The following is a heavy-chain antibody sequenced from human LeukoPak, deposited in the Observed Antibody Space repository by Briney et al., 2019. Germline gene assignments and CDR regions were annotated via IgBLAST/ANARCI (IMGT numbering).Heavy chain of an antibody. CDR3: ARDRVAVAVPDY. V-gene: IGHV4-38-2*02. Sequence: SETLSLTCTVSGYSISSGYYWDWIRQPPGKGLEWIGSVYHSGSTYYSPSLKSRVTISVDTSKNQFSLKLTSVTAADTAVYYCARDRVAVAVPDYWGQETLVTVSS. D-gene: IGHD6-19*01. J-gene: IGHJ4*02. CDR1: GYSISSGYY. CDR2: VYHSGST.